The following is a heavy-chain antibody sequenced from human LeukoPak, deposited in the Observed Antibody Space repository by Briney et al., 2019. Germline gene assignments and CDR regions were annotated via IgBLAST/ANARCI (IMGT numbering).Heavy chain of an antibody. CDR2: INPNSGGT. Sequence: ASVKVSCKASGYTFTGYYVHWVRQAPGQGLEWMGWINPNSGGTNYAQKFQGRVTMTRDTSISTAYMELSRLRSDDTAVYYCARDRVVTPGYYYYYMDVWGKGTTVTVSS. CDR1: GYTFTGYY. CDR3: ARDRVVTPGYYYYYMDV. V-gene: IGHV1-2*02. J-gene: IGHJ6*03. D-gene: IGHD4-23*01.